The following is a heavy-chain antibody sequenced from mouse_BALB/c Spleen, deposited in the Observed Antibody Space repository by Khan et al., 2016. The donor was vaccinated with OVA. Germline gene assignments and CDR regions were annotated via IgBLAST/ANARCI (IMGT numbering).Heavy chain of an antibody. CDR3: TRSGYGTFAY. V-gene: IGHV1S81*02. CDR2: INPSNGGT. Sequence: QVHVKQSGAELVKPGASVRLSCKASGYTFTSYYLYWVKQRPGQGLEWIGDINPSNGGTNFNEKFKSKATLTVDKSSSTAYMQLSILTSEASAVYYCTRSGYGTFAYWGQGTLVTVSA. D-gene: IGHD2-1*01. J-gene: IGHJ3*01. CDR1: GYTFTSYY.